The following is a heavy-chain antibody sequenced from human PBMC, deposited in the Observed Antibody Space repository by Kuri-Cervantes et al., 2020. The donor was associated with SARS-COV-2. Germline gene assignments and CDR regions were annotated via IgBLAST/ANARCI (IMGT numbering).Heavy chain of an antibody. J-gene: IGHJ4*02. V-gene: IGHV3-20*04. D-gene: IGHD3-3*01. CDR3: ASGSITIFGVVTTGFDY. CDR2: INWNGGST. Sequence: GESLKISCAASGFTFDDYGMSWVRQAPGKGLEWVSGINWNGGSTGYADSVKGRFTISRDNAKNTLYLQMNSLRAEDTAVYYCASGSITIFGVVTTGFDYWGQGTLVTVSS. CDR1: GFTFDDYG.